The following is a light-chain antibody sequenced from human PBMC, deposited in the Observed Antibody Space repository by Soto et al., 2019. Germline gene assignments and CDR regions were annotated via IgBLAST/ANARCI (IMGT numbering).Light chain of an antibody. Sequence: DIQMTQSPSSLSASVGDRVTITCRASQGIGNYLAWYQQRPGKVPKLLIYAASTLQSGVPSRFSGSGSGPDFTLAISSLQPVDVATYYCQKYDHAPLTFGGGTEVEIK. V-gene: IGKV1-27*01. CDR3: QKYDHAPLT. CDR1: QGIGNY. CDR2: AAS. J-gene: IGKJ4*01.